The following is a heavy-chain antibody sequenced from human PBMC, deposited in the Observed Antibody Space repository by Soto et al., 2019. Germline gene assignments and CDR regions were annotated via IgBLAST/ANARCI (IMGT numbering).Heavy chain of an antibody. J-gene: IGHJ4*02. CDR2: ISGNGEII. V-gene: IGHV3-11*01. Sequence: PWVTLRLSCDASRILPSDNWMGCSRQAAGKGLEWISYISGNGEIIQYAASARGRFTISRDNAENSVYLEMDSLRAEDTALYYCARDVDADFRTDFDYWGRGTLVTVSS. D-gene: IGHD4-17*01. CDR1: RILPSDNW. CDR3: ARDVDADFRTDFDY.